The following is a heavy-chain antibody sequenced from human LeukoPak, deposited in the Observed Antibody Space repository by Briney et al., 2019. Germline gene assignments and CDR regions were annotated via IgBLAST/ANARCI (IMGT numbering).Heavy chain of an antibody. CDR1: GGTFSSYT. J-gene: IGHJ3*02. D-gene: IGHD1-26*01. Sequence: SVKVSCKASGGTFSSYTISWVRQAPGQGLEWMGGIIPILGIANYAQKFQGRVTITADKSTSTAYMELSSLRSEDTAVYYCARRYSGSYYGDAFDIWGQGTMVTVSS. CDR3: ARRYSGSYYGDAFDI. V-gene: IGHV1-69*10. CDR2: IIPILGIA.